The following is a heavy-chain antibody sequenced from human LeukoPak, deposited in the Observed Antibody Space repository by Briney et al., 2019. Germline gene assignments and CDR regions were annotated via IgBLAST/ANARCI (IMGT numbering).Heavy chain of an antibody. J-gene: IGHJ4*02. CDR3: AKISGWYEEGLDYFDY. D-gene: IGHD6-19*01. V-gene: IGHV3-33*06. CDR2: IWYDGSNK. CDR1: GFTFSSYG. Sequence: GGSLRLSCAASGFTFSSYGMHWVRQAPGKGLEWVAVIWYDGSNKYYADSVKGRFTISRDNSKNTLYLQMNSLRAEDTAVYYCAKISGWYEEGLDYFDYWGQGALVTVSS.